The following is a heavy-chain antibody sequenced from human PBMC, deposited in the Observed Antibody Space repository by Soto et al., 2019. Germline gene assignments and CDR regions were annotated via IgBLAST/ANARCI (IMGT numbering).Heavy chain of an antibody. CDR3: AAGGGLPRYY. CDR2: IYYSGST. Sequence: SDTLSLTCTVSGGSISSYYWSWIRQPPGKGLEWIGYIYYSGSTNYNPSLKSRVTISVDTSKNQFSLKLSSVTAADTAVYYCAAGGGLPRYYWGQGTLVTVSS. D-gene: IGHD5-12*01. V-gene: IGHV4-59*12. CDR1: GGSISSYY. J-gene: IGHJ4*02.